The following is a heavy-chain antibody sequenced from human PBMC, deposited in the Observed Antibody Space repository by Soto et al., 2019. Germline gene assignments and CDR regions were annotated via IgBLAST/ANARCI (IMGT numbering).Heavy chain of an antibody. V-gene: IGHV3-21*01. Sequence: WGSLRLSCAASGFTFISYSMNCFRQAPGKGLEWVSSISSSSSYIYYADSVKGRFTISRDNAKNSLYLQMNSLRAEDTAVYYCARDHNYYYGMDVWGQGTTVTVSS. CDR2: ISSSSSYI. CDR3: ARDHNYYYGMDV. CDR1: GFTFISYS. J-gene: IGHJ6*02.